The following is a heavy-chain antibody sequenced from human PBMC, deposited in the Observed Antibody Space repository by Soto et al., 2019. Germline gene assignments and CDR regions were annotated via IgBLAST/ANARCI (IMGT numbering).Heavy chain of an antibody. J-gene: IGHJ6*02. V-gene: IGHV3-30*18. CDR3: AKDPSGERYYYGMDV. CDR1: GFTFSSYG. CDR2: ISYDGSNK. Sequence: QVQLVESGGGVVQPGRSLRLSCAASGFTFSSYGMHWVRQAPGKGLEWVAVISYDGSNKYYADSVKGRFTIYRDNSKNTLYLQMNSLRAEDTAVYYCAKDPSGERYYYGMDVWGQGTTVTVSS.